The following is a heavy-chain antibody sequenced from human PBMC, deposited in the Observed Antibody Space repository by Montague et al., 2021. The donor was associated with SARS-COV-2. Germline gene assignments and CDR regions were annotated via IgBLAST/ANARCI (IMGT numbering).Heavy chain of an antibody. CDR1: GFTFSRYA. CDR2: LSGSGGNP. Sequence: SLRLSGAASGFTFSRYAMSWVRQAPGKGLEWVSALSGSGGNPYYSDSWKGRFTISRDNSKNTLYVQMNRLRAEDTAVYYCAKDTGRRNYFDYWGQGTLVTVSS. V-gene: IGHV3-23*01. CDR3: AKDTGRRNYFDY. D-gene: IGHD4-11*01. J-gene: IGHJ4*02.